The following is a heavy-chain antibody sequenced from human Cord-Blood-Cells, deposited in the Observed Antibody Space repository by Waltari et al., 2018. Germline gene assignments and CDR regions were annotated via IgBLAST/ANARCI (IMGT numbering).Heavy chain of an antibody. D-gene: IGHD1-26*01. CDR1: GYTLTELS. CDR3: ATESPVLSGSYYYYGMDV. J-gene: IGHJ6*02. Sequence: QVQLVQSGAEVKKPGASVKVSCKVSGYTLTELSMHWVRQAPGKGLEWMGGFDPEDGETIYAQKFQGRVTMTEDTSTDTAYMELSSLRSEDTAVYYCATESPVLSGSYYYYGMDVWGQGTTVTVSS. CDR2: FDPEDGET. V-gene: IGHV1-24*01.